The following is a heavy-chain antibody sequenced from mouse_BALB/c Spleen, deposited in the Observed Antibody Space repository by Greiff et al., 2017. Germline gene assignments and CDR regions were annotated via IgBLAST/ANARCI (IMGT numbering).Heavy chain of an antibody. Sequence: EVKLMESGGGLVKLGGSLKLSCAASGFTFSSYYMSWVRQTPEKRLELVAAINSNGGSTYYPDTVKGRFTISRDNAKNTLYLQMSSLKSEDTALYYCARLDTTVSFDYWGQGTTLTVSS. CDR2: INSNGGST. V-gene: IGHV5-6-2*01. J-gene: IGHJ2*01. CDR1: GFTFSSYY. D-gene: IGHD1-1*01. CDR3: ARLDTTVSFDY.